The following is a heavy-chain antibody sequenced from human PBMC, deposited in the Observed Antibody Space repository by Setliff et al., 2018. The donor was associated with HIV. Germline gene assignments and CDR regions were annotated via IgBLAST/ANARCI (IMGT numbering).Heavy chain of an antibody. Sequence: PGGSLRLSCAASGFTFSDYYMSWVRQAPGKGLEWVGFIRTKVYGGTTEYAASVKGRFTISRDDSKSIAYLQMNSLRTEDTAVYYCARDPIDYGDSPFDYWGQGTLVTSPQ. CDR2: IRTKVYGGTT. D-gene: IGHD4-17*01. V-gene: IGHV3-49*04. J-gene: IGHJ4*02. CDR1: GFTFSDYY. CDR3: ARDPIDYGDSPFDY.